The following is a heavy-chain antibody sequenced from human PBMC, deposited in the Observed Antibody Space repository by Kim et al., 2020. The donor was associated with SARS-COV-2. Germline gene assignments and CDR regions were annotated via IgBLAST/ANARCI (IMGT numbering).Heavy chain of an antibody. CDR3: ARGLRLHYGMDV. V-gene: IGHV1-8*01. J-gene: IGHJ6*02. Sequence: GYAQKLQGRGTMTRNTSISTAYMELSSLRSEDTAVYYCARGLRLHYGMDVWGQGTTVTVSS.